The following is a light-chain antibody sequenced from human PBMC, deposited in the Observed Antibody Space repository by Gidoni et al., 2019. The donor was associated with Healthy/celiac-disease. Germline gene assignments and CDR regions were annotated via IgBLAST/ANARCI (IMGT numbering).Light chain of an antibody. CDR2: GAS. J-gene: IGKJ2*01. V-gene: IGKV3-15*01. CDR1: QSVSSN. CDR3: QQYNNWPPYT. Sequence: EIVMTQSPATLSVSPGERATLSCRASQSVSSNLAWYQQKPGQAPRLLIYGASTRATGIPARFSGSGSGTEFTLNFSSLQSEDFAVYYCQQYNNWPPYTFGQGTKLEIK.